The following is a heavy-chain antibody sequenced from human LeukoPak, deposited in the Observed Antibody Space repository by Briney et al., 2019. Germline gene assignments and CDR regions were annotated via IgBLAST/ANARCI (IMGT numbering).Heavy chain of an antibody. V-gene: IGHV6-1*01. Sequence: SQTLSLTCAISGDSVSSNSADWNWIRQSPSRGLEWLGGTYYRSKWYNDYAVSVKSRITINPDTSKNQFSLQLNSVTPEDTAVYYCARASPDSSGWYPAYYYYYYMDVWGKGTTVTVSS. D-gene: IGHD6-19*01. CDR1: GDSVSSNSAD. J-gene: IGHJ6*03. CDR3: ARASPDSSGWYPAYYYYYYMDV. CDR2: TYYRSKWYN.